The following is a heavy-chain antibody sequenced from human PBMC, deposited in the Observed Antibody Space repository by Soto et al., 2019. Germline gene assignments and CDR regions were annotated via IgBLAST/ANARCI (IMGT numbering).Heavy chain of an antibody. V-gene: IGHV1-69*04. J-gene: IGHJ4*02. D-gene: IGHD1-26*01. CDR1: GGDLTNSG. CDR2: IFPLLAMV. CDR3: AKDDGAGLKS. Sequence: QVHLVQSGAEMKKPGSSVKVSCKVSGGDLTNSGISWVRQAPGQGLEWMGGIFPLLAMVDYSQKFQGRVTITADESTNTAYMDLGSLNSDDTAVYYCAKDDGAGLKSWGQGTLVIVSS.